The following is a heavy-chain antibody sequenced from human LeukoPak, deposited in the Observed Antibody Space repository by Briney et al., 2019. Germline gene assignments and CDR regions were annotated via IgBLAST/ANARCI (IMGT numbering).Heavy chain of an antibody. CDR2: IFSAGNT. V-gene: IGHV4-39*07. J-gene: IGHJ3*02. D-gene: IGHD3-22*01. CDR3: ARDSGYHYDSSGSTRASFDI. CDR1: GGSIDSHGYF. Sequence: PSETLSLTCTVSGGSIDSHGYFWGWIRQPPGKGLEWIGSIFSAGNTYYNPSLKSRVTISIDTSRNQVSLKLSSVTAADTAVFYCARDSGYHYDSSGSTRASFDIWGQGTMVTVSS.